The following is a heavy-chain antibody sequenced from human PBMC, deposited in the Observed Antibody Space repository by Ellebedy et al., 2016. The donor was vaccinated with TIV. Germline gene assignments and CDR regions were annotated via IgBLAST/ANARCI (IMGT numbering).Heavy chain of an antibody. CDR3: ARGGHGGFAGWDRMDV. CDR1: GFSFSSYW. D-gene: IGHD5-12*01. J-gene: IGHJ6*02. V-gene: IGHV3-74*01. CDR2: INGDGSST. Sequence: PGGSLRLSCAASGFSFSSYWMHWVRQTPGKGLVWLSRINGDGSSTRYADSVRGRFTISRDNAKNSLFLQMNGLRVEDTAVYYCARGGHGGFAGWDRMDVWGQGTTVTVSS.